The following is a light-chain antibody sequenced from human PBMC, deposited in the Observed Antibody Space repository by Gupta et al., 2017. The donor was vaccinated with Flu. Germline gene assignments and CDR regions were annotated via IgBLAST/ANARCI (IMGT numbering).Light chain of an antibody. V-gene: IGKV3-15*01. Sequence: EIVMTQSPATLSVSPGERVTLSCRASESVRSNLAWYLQKPGQAPRLLIYGASTRATGLPARFSGSGSGTEFTLTISSLQSEDFAVYYCQQYNNWPPYTFGQGTRLEIK. CDR1: ESVRSN. CDR2: GAS. J-gene: IGKJ2*01. CDR3: QQYNNWPPYT.